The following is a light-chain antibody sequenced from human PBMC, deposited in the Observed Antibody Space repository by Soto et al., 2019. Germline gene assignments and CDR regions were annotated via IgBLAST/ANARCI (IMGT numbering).Light chain of an antibody. CDR1: QSVRNY. V-gene: IGKV3-11*01. CDR3: QQRGNWMYT. Sequence: EILLTQSPATLSLSPGERATLSCRASQSVRNYLAWYQQRPGQPPRLLIFDASKRAPGIPARFSGSGSGTDFTLTISSLEPEDFAVYYCQQRGNWMYTFGQGTKLEI. J-gene: IGKJ2*01. CDR2: DAS.